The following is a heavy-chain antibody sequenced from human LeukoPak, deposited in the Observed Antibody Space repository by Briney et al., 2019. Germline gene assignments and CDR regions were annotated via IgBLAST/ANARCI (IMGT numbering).Heavy chain of an antibody. CDR3: AKRGVVIRVILVGFHKEANYFDS. D-gene: IGHD3-22*01. CDR2: ISDSVGRT. Sequence: GGSLRLSCAASGFTFSDYYMSWIRQAPGKGLEWVAGISDSVGRTNYADSVKGRFTISRDNPKNTLYLQMNSLRAEDTAVYFCAKRGVVIRVILVGFHKEANYFDSWGQGALVTVSS. J-gene: IGHJ4*02. CDR1: GFTFSDYY. V-gene: IGHV3-23*01.